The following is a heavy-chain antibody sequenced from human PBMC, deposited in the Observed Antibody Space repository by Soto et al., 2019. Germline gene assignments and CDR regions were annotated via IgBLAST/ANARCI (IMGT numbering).Heavy chain of an antibody. CDR2: IDPDDSYT. Sequence: GESLKIACKGSGYSFTNYWINWVRQMPGKGLEWMGRIDPDDSYTNYSPSFQGHVTISVDKSISTAYLQWSSLQASDTAIYYCARLPPPTYCSGSTCSGYWGQGTLVTVSS. CDR1: GYSFTNYW. D-gene: IGHD2-15*01. J-gene: IGHJ4*02. CDR3: ARLPPPTYCSGSTCSGY. V-gene: IGHV5-10-1*01.